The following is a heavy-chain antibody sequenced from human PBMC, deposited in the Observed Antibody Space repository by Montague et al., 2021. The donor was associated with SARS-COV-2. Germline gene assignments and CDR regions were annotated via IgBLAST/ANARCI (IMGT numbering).Heavy chain of an antibody. V-gene: IGHV4-39*01. Sequence: SETLSLTCSVSGGSISSSSYDWGWIRQPPGKGPQWIGSIYYVGRTYYNPSLESRITISVDTSKNQFSLKLSSVTAADTAVYYCARYCSSTSCRGGFDPWGQGTLVTVSS. CDR2: IYYVGRT. D-gene: IGHD2-2*01. CDR1: GGSISSSSYD. CDR3: ARYCSSTSCRGGFDP. J-gene: IGHJ5*02.